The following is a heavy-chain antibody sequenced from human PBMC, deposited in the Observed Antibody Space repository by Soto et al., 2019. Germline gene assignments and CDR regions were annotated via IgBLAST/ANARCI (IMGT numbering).Heavy chain of an antibody. CDR3: ARGVYYYDSSGYYSYFDY. V-gene: IGHV4-30-4*01. D-gene: IGHD3-22*01. CDR1: GGSISSGDYY. CDR2: IYYSGST. Sequence: SETLSLTCTVSGGSISSGDYYWSWIRQPPGKGLEWIGYIYYSGSTYYNPSLKSRVTISVDTSKNQFSLKLSSVTAADTAVYYCARGVYYYDSSGYYSYFDYWGQGTLVTVS. J-gene: IGHJ4*02.